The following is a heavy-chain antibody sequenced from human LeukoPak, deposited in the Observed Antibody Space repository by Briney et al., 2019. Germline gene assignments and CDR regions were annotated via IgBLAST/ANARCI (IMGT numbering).Heavy chain of an antibody. Sequence: GGSLRLSCAASGFTVSSNYMSWVRQAPGKGLEWVSVIYSGGRTYYADSVKGRFTISRDNSKNTLYLQMNSLRAEDTAVYYCARDYSSSWYEGAFDYWGQGTLVTVSS. D-gene: IGHD6-13*01. J-gene: IGHJ4*02. CDR3: ARDYSSSWYEGAFDY. CDR2: IYSGGRT. CDR1: GFTVSSNY. V-gene: IGHV3-53*01.